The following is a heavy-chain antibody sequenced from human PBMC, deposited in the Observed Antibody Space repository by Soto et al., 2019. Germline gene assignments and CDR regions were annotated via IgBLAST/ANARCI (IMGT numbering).Heavy chain of an antibody. D-gene: IGHD1-1*01. V-gene: IGHV4-34*01. Sequence: QVHLQQCGAGLLKPSETLSLTCAVYGGFVSSGSYYWSWIRQPPGKGLEWIGEMSHSGGTHFNPSLKSRVTISVDTSKNQYSLKMTSVTAADTALYYCARVERGTATTVVDAFDIWGPGTMVTVSS. CDR3: ARVERGTATTVVDAFDI. CDR1: GGFVSSGSYY. J-gene: IGHJ3*02. CDR2: MSHSGGT.